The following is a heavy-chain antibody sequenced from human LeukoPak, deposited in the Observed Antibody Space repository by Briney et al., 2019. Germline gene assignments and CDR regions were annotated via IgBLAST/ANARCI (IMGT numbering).Heavy chain of an antibody. J-gene: IGHJ6*03. V-gene: IGHV1-18*01. CDR1: GYTFTSYG. CDR2: ISAYNGNT. CDR3: AREAGKVYWNYAYYMDV. D-gene: IGHD1-7*01. Sequence: GASVKVSCKASGYTFTSYGISWVRQAPGQGLEWMGWISAYNGNTNYAQKLQGRVTMTTDTSTSTAYMELRSLRSDDTAVYYCAREAGKVYWNYAYYMDVWGKGTTVTVSS.